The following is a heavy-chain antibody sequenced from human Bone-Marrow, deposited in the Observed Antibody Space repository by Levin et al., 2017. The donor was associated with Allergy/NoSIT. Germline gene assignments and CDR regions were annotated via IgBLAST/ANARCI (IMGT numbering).Heavy chain of an antibody. CDR2: ISYDGSNK. Sequence: GGSLRLSCATSGFTFSSYTLHWVRQAPGKGLEWVAVISYDGSNKDYVDSVKGRFTISRDDSENTVYLQMNSLRAEDTAVYYCARDRGFNVGTTFEFWGQGTLVTVSS. V-gene: IGHV3-30-3*01. CDR3: ARDRGFNVGTTFEF. CDR1: GFTFSSYT. J-gene: IGHJ4*02. D-gene: IGHD1-1*01.